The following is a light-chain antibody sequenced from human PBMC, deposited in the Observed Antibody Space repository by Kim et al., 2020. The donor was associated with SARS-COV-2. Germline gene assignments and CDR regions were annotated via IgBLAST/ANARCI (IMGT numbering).Light chain of an antibody. V-gene: IGLV2-14*03. CDR2: DVS. CDR3: SSYTSSSAWV. J-gene: IGLJ3*02. CDR1: SSDVGGFNY. Sequence: GQSITITCTGTSSDVGGFNYVSWYQQHPGKAPKLMIYDVSNRPSGVSNRFSGSKSGNTASLTISGLQAEDEADYYCSSYTSSSAWVFGGGTKLTVL.